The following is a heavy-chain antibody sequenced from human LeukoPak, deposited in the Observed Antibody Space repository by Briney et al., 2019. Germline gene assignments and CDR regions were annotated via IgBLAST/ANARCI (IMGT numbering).Heavy chain of an antibody. CDR3: ARGGSGWYYFDC. V-gene: IGHV3-66*01. Sequence: GGSLRLSCAASGFNVSSNYMSWVRQAPGKGLEWVSVIYSGGSTYYADSVKGRFTISRDNSKNTLYLQMNSLRAEDTAVYYCARGGSGWYYFDCWGQGTLVTVSS. CDR2: IYSGGST. D-gene: IGHD6-19*01. CDR1: GFNVSSNY. J-gene: IGHJ4*02.